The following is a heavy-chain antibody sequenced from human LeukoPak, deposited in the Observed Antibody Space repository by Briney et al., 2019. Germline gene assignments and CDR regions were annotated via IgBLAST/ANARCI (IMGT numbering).Heavy chain of an antibody. V-gene: IGHV3-33*08. CDR1: GFTFSSYG. Sequence: PGGSLRLSCAASGFTFSSYGMHWVRQAPGKGLEWVAVIWYDGSNKYYADSVKGRFTISRDNSKNTLYLQMNSLRAEDTAVYYCARQSRGTWVLNFDYWGQGTLVTVSS. J-gene: IGHJ4*02. CDR2: IWYDGSNK. D-gene: IGHD3-10*01. CDR3: ARQSRGTWVLNFDY.